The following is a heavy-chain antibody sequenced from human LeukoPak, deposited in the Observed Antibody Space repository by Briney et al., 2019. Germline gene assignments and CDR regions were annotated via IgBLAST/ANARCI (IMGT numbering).Heavy chain of an antibody. V-gene: IGHV3-64*04. J-gene: IGHJ4*02. Sequence: TGGSLILSCSASGFTFSSYAMHWVRQAPGKGLEYVSAISSNGVSTYYPDSVKGRFTISRDNSKNTLYLQMNSLRAEDTAVYYCAKDDAVLMVYALSGYNYWGQGTLVTVSS. CDR3: AKDDAVLMVYALSGYNY. CDR2: ISSNGVST. CDR1: GFTFSSYA. D-gene: IGHD2-8*01.